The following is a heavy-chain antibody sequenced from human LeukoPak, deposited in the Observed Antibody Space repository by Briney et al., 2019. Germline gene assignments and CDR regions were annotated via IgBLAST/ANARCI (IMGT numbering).Heavy chain of an antibody. D-gene: IGHD3-10*01. CDR2: INDRGST. CDR1: GDSMNNYY. V-gene: IGHV4-59*01. CDR3: ARAVHYSGTSDQYTGGWYYFDF. J-gene: IGHJ4*02. Sequence: SETLSLTCNVFGDSMNNYYWSWIRQPPGKGLEWMGNINDRGSTNSNPSLKRGPTISGDMSRKHFFLDLSSVTAADTAVYYCARAVHYSGTSDQYTGGWYYFDFWGQGTLVTVSS.